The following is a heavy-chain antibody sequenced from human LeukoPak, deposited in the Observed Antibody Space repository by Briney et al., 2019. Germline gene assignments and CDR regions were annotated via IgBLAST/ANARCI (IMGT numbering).Heavy chain of an antibody. V-gene: IGHV3-74*01. CDR1: GFTFSSYW. CDR2: INSDGSST. D-gene: IGHD2-15*01. Sequence: GGSLRLSCAASGFTFSSYWMHWVRQAPGKGLVWVSRINSDGSSTSYADSVKGRFTISRDNAKNTLYLQMNSLRAEDTAVYYCAREGVVAAADAFDIWGQGTMVTVSS. J-gene: IGHJ3*02. CDR3: AREGVVAAADAFDI.